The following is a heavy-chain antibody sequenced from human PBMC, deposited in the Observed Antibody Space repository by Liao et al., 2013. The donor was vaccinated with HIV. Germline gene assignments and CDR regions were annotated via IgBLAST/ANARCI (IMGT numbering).Heavy chain of an antibody. CDR3: AGYNYGYDAFDI. D-gene: IGHD5-18*01. Sequence: QVHLQQWGAGLLKPSETLSLTCAVYGGSFSGYYWNWIRQPPGKGLEWIGEINHSGSTNYNPSLMSRVTISVDTSKNQFSLKLSSVTAADTAVYYCAGYNYGYDAFDIWGQGTMVTVSS. J-gene: IGHJ3*02. CDR1: GGSFSGYY. V-gene: IGHV4-34*01. CDR2: INHSGST.